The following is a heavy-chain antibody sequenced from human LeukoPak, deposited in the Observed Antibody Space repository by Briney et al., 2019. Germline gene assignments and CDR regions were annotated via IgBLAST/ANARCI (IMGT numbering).Heavy chain of an antibody. D-gene: IGHD3-9*01. CDR1: GFTFSSYA. J-gene: IGHJ4*02. V-gene: IGHV3-64*01. Sequence: PGGSLRLSCAASGFTFSSYAMHWVRQAPGKGLEYVSAISSNGGSTYYANSVKGRFTISRDNSKNTLYLQMGSLRVEDTAVYYCASNPFGGYYNIYYFDYWGQGTLVTVSS. CDR2: ISSNGGST. CDR3: ASNPFGGYYNIYYFDY.